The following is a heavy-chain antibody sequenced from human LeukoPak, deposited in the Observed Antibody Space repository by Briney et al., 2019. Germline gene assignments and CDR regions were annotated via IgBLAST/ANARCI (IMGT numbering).Heavy chain of an antibody. D-gene: IGHD6-19*01. Sequence: ASVKVSCKASGYTFTGYYMHWVRQAPGQGLEWMGWISAYNGNTNYAQKLQGRVTMTTDTSTSTAYMELRSLRSDDTAVYYCARDLSYSSGWYQPPDYWGQGTLVTVSS. CDR1: GYTFTGYY. V-gene: IGHV1-18*04. CDR3: ARDLSYSSGWYQPPDY. CDR2: ISAYNGNT. J-gene: IGHJ4*02.